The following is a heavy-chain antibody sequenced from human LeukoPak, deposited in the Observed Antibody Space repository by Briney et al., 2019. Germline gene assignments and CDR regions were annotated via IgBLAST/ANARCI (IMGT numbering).Heavy chain of an antibody. Sequence: GGSLRLSCAASGFTFSSYAMHWVRQAPGKGLEWVAVISYDGSNKYYADSVKGRFTISRDNSKNTLYLQMNSLRAEDTAVYYCARDKGGYSYGTLDYWGQGTLVTASS. CDR3: ARDKGGYSYGTLDY. D-gene: IGHD5-18*01. J-gene: IGHJ4*02. V-gene: IGHV3-30-3*01. CDR2: ISYDGSNK. CDR1: GFTFSSYA.